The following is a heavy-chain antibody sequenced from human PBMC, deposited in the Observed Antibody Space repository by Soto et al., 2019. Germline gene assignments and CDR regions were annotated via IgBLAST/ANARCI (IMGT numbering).Heavy chain of an antibody. Sequence: EVQLLESGGGLVQPGGSLRLSCVASGFTFSGNVMSWVRQAPGKGLEWISIISGSGGSTYYADSVKGRFSISRDNSNNKLYLQMHSLTAADTAVYYCTKNGCDGDCYSSVAGNWFNPWGQGTLVTVSA. CDR2: ISGSGGST. D-gene: IGHD2-21*02. V-gene: IGHV3-23*01. CDR3: TKNGCDGDCYSSVAGNWFNP. J-gene: IGHJ5*02. CDR1: GFTFSGNV.